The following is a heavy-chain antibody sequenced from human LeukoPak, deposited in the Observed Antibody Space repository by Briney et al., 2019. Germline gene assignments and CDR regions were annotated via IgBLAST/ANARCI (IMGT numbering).Heavy chain of an antibody. V-gene: IGHV2-70*11. Sequence: SGPALVKPTQTLTLTCTFSGFSLSTSGMCVSWIRQPPGKALGWLARIDWDDDHYYSTSLKTRLTISKDTSKNQVVLTMTNMDPVDTATYYCARTRYFDWCTDYWGQGTLVTVSS. CDR3: ARTRYFDWCTDY. J-gene: IGHJ4*02. CDR1: GFSLSTSGMC. D-gene: IGHD3-9*01. CDR2: IDWDDDH.